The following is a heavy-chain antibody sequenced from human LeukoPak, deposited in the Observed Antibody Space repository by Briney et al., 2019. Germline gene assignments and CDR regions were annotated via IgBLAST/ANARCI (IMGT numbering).Heavy chain of an antibody. V-gene: IGHV1-46*01. CDR2: INPNSGST. J-gene: IGHJ4*01. CDR1: GYTFTGYY. D-gene: IGHD6-19*01. CDR3: ARQGTYSSAIGMGY. Sequence: ASVKVSCKASGYTFTGYYMHWVRQAPGQGLEWMGWINPNSGSTSYAQKFQGRVTMTRDTSTRTVYMEVNSLRSEDTAVYYCARQGTYSSAIGMGYWGQGTLVTVSS.